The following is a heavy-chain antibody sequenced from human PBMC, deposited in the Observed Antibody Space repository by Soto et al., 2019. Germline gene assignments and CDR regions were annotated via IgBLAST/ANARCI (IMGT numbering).Heavy chain of an antibody. CDR1: GGSFSGYY. Sequence: QVQLQQWGAGLLKPSETLSLTCADYGGSFSGYYWSWIRQPPGKGLEWIGEINHSGSTNYNPSLKGRVTISVDTAKIQFSLKLSTVTAADTAVYYCAMVGAKGGDYWGQGTLVTVSS. CDR3: AMVGAKGGDY. V-gene: IGHV4-34*01. D-gene: IGHD1-26*01. J-gene: IGHJ4*02. CDR2: INHSGST.